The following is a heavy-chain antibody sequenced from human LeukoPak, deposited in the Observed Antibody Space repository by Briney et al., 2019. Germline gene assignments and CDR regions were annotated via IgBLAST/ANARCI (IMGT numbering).Heavy chain of an antibody. J-gene: IGHJ3*01. Sequence: GGSLRLSCTVSGLFFGSNWMTWVRKAPGRGREWVASIKPDGSATYYLDPVKGRFTISRDNTKNSLYLQMNSVRAEDTAVYYCARVRDYESFDLWGQGTMVTVSS. CDR1: GLFFGSNW. CDR3: ARVRDYESFDL. D-gene: IGHD4-17*01. V-gene: IGHV3-7*03. CDR2: IKPDGSAT.